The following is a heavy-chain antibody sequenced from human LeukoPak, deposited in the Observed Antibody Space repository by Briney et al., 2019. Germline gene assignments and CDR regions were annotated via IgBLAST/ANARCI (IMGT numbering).Heavy chain of an antibody. CDR1: GFIFSSYG. CDR2: IRFDGSNT. Sequence: GGSLRLSCAASGFIFSSYGMHWVRQAPGKGLEWVTFIRFDGSNTYYSDSVKGRFTISRDNSKNTLYLQMNSLRAEDTAVYYCARDRLWEIGSREYSYGPFDYWGRGTLVTVSS. CDR3: ARDRLWEIGSREYSYGPFDY. D-gene: IGHD5-18*01. J-gene: IGHJ4*02. V-gene: IGHV3-30*02.